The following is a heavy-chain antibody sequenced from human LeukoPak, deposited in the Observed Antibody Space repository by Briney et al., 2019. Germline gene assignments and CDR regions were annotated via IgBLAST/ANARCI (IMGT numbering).Heavy chain of an antibody. CDR3: AKGGGGDSRDAFDI. J-gene: IGHJ3*02. Sequence: PGGSLRLSCAASGFTFSSYGMRWVRQAPGKGLEWVAVIWYDGSNKYYADSVKGRFTISRDNSKNTLYLQMNSLRAEDTAVYYCAKGGGGDSRDAFDIWGQGTMVTVSS. CDR1: GFTFSSYG. D-gene: IGHD2-21*02. V-gene: IGHV3-33*06. CDR2: IWYDGSNK.